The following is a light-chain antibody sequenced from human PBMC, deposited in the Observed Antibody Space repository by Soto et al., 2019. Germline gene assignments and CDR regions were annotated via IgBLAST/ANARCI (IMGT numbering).Light chain of an antibody. CDR1: QSVSSSY. J-gene: IGKJ3*01. V-gene: IGKV3-20*01. CDR3: QQYGSSLLT. CDR2: GAS. Sequence: IVVTQSPGTLPLSPGERATLYCRASQSVSSSYLAWYQQKPGQAPRLLIYGASSRASGIPDRFSGSGSGTDCTLTISRLEPEDFAGYYCQQYGSSLLTFGPGTIVDIK.